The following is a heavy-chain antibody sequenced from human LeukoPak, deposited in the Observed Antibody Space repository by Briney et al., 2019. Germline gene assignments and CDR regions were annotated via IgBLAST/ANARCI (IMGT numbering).Heavy chain of an antibody. CDR3: AREGGDGDLDY. Sequence: ASVKVTCQASGYTFTSYYMHWVRQAPGQGLEWMGIINPSGGSTSYAQKFQGRVTMTRDTSTSTVYMELSSLRSEDTAVYYCAREGGDGDLDYWGQGTLVTVSS. J-gene: IGHJ4*02. CDR1: GYTFTSYY. D-gene: IGHD3-16*01. V-gene: IGHV1-46*03. CDR2: INPSGGST.